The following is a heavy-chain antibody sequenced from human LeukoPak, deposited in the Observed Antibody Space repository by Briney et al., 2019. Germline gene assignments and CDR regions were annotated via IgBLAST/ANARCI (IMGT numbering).Heavy chain of an antibody. CDR2: MSGSGGST. Sequence: GGSLRLSCAASGFTFSSYAMSWVRQAPGKGLEWVSVMSGSGGSTYYADSVKGRFAVSRDNSKNTLYLQMNSLRADDTAIYYCAKVPYTRSWYGLFDFWGQGTLVTVSS. CDR1: GFTFSSYA. D-gene: IGHD2-2*02. J-gene: IGHJ4*02. V-gene: IGHV3-23*01. CDR3: AKVPYTRSWYGLFDF.